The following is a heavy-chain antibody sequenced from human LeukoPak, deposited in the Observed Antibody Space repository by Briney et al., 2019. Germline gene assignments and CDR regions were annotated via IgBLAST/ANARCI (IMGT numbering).Heavy chain of an antibody. D-gene: IGHD3-22*01. CDR1: GFTFSSYG. CDR3: AKDYSYYDSSGYYPDAFDI. J-gene: IGHJ3*02. CDR2: ISYDGSNK. V-gene: IGHV3-30*18. Sequence: PGGSLRLSCAASGFTFSSYGMHWVRQAPGKGLEWVAVISYDGSNKYYADSVKGRFTISRDNSKDTLYLQMNSLRAEDTAVYYCAKDYSYYDSSGYYPDAFDIWGQGTMVTVSS.